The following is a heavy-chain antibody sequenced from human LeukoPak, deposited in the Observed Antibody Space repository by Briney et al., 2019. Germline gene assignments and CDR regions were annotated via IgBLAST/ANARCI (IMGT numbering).Heavy chain of an antibody. Sequence: PGGSLRLSCAASGFTFKDYYMSWIRQAPGKGLEWISYIGSSGGSINYADSVKGRFTISRDNAKNSLSLQMNSLRAEDTAVYYCARTINWNYFSGGYHYYGMDVWGQGTTVTVSS. J-gene: IGHJ6*02. CDR1: GFTFKDYY. CDR2: IGSSGGSI. CDR3: ARTINWNYFSGGYHYYGMDV. V-gene: IGHV3-11*04. D-gene: IGHD1-7*01.